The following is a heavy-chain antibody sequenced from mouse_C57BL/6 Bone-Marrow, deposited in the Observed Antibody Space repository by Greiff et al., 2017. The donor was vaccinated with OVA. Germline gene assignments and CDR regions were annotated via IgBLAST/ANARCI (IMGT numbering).Heavy chain of an antibody. CDR1: GFTFSSYG. CDR2: ISSGSSYT. CDR3: ASGDYYGSSPFAY. D-gene: IGHD1-1*01. J-gene: IGHJ3*01. V-gene: IGHV5-6*01. Sequence: EVKLMESGGDLVKPGGSLKLSCAASGFTFSSYGMSWVRQTPDKRLEWVATISSGSSYTYYPDSVKGRFTISRDNAKNTLYLQMSSLKSEDTAMYYCASGDYYGSSPFAYGGWGTGVTVTA.